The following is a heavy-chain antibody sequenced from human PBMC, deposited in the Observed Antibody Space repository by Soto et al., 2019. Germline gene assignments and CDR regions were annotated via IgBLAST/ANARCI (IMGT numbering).Heavy chain of an antibody. CDR1: GFTFSSYA. CDR3: AKVNGYDILTGYRIKYYFDY. Sequence: GGSLRLSCAASGFTFSSYAMSWVRQAPGKGLEWVSGISGGAGGTYYADSVKGRFTISRDNSKNTLYLQMNSLRAEDTAVYYCAKVNGYDILTGYRIKYYFDYWGQGTLVTVSS. J-gene: IGHJ4*02. V-gene: IGHV3-23*01. CDR2: ISGGAGGT. D-gene: IGHD3-9*01.